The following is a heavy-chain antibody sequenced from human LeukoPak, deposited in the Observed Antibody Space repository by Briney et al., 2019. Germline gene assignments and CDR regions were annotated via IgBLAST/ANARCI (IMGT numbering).Heavy chain of an antibody. CDR3: AKEPRYCGGDCFSLLDC. CDR1: GFTFNSYS. CDR2: INGAGSP. D-gene: IGHD2-21*02. J-gene: IGHJ4*02. V-gene: IGHV3-23*01. Sequence: PGGSLRLSCAASGFTFNSYSISWVRQAPGQGLEWVSLINGAGSPYYEDSVKGRFTISSDNSKNTLYLQMNSLRAEDTAVYYCAKEPRYCGGDCFSLLDCWGQGTLVTVSS.